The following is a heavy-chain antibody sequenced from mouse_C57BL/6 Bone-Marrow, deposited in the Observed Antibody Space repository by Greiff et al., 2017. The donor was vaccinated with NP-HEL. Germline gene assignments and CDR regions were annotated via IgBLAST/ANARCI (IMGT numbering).Heavy chain of an antibody. J-gene: IGHJ2*01. V-gene: IGHV5-12*01. D-gene: IGHD2-10*01. CDR1: GFTFSDYY. Sequence: EVKVEESGGGLVQPGGSLKLSCAASGFTFSDYYMYWVRQTPEKRLEWVAYISNGGGSTYYPDTVKGRFTISRDNAKNTLYLQMSRLKSEDTAMYYCARRKGTYWYFDYWGQGTTLTVSS. CDR2: ISNGGGST. CDR3: ARRKGTYWYFDY.